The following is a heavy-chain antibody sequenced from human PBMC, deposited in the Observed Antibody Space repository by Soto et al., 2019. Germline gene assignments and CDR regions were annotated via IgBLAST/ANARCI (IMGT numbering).Heavy chain of an antibody. J-gene: IGHJ5*02. Sequence: VQLVQSGAEVKKPGASVKVSCKASGYTFTRYGLSWVRQAPGQGLEWMGWISAYNGNTNYAQQLQGRVSMTTDTSTSTAYMERRRLRSDDTAVYSCARSSGTAYWFDPWGQGTLVTVSS. CDR3: ARSSGTAYWFDP. CDR2: ISAYNGNT. V-gene: IGHV1-18*01. D-gene: IGHD6-6*01. CDR1: GYTFTRYG.